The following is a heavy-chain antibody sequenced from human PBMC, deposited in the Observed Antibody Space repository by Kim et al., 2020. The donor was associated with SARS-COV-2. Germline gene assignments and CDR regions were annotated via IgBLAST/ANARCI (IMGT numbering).Heavy chain of an antibody. D-gene: IGHD3-3*01. J-gene: IGHJ4*02. CDR3: ATGITIFGVVRGPFDY. V-gene: IGHV4-31*02. Sequence: LKRRVTISVDTSKNQFSLKLNSVTAADTAVYYCATGITIFGVVRGPFDYWGQGTLVTVSS.